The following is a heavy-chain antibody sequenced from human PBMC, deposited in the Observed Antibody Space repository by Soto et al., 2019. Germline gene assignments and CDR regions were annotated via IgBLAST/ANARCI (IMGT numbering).Heavy chain of an antibody. CDR2: IYYSGSA. Sequence: SETLSLTCTVSGGSISSGGYYWSWIRQHPGKGLEWIGYIYYSGSAYYNPSLKSRVTISVDTSKNQFSLKLSSVTAADTAVHYCARGRQYYYGSGSYYKGFDPWGQGTLVTVSS. D-gene: IGHD3-10*01. V-gene: IGHV4-31*03. CDR3: ARGRQYYYGSGSYYKGFDP. CDR1: GGSISSGGYY. J-gene: IGHJ5*02.